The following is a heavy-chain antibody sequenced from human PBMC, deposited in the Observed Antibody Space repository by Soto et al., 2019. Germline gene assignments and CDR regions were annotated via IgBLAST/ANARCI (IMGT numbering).Heavy chain of an antibody. CDR1: GYTFTSYG. J-gene: IGHJ5*02. CDR2: INSYNGNT. V-gene: IGHV1-18*01. Sequence: ASVKVSCKASGYTFTSYGISWVRQAPGQRLEWMGWINSYNGNTNYAQKLQGRVTMTTDTSTSTAYMELRSLRSDDTAVYYCARDPVGGNWFDPWGQGTLVTVSS. CDR3: ARDPVGGNWFDP. D-gene: IGHD1-26*01.